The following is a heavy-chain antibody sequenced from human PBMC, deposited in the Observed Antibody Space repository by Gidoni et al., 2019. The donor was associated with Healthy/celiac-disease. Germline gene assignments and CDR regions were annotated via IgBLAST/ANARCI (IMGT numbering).Heavy chain of an antibody. V-gene: IGHV1-2*05. CDR2: INPNSSGT. J-gene: IGHJ5*02. CDR1: GYTFTGYY. CDR3: ARETYYYDSSGYYNWFDP. D-gene: IGHD3-22*01. Sequence: QVQLVQSGAEVKKPGASVKVSCKASGYTFTGYYMHWVRQAPGQGLEWMGRINPNSSGTNDAQKFQGRVTMTRDTSISTAYMELSRLRSDDTVVYYCARETYYYDSSGYYNWFDPWGQGTLVTVSS.